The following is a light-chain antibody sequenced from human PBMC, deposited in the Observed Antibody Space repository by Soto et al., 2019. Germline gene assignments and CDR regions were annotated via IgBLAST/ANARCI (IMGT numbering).Light chain of an antibody. CDR2: EVS. CDR1: SSDVGGYNY. J-gene: IGLJ3*02. V-gene: IGLV2-8*01. CDR3: TSYAGSDIWV. Sequence: QSALTQPPSASGSPGQSVTISCTGTSSDVGGYNYVSWYQQYPGKAPKLMIYEVSKRPSGVPDRFSGSKSGKTASLTVSGLQAEDGAVYYCTSYAGSDIWVFGGGTKLTVL.